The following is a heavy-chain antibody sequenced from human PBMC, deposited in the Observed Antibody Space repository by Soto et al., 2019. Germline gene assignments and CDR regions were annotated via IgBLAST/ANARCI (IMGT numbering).Heavy chain of an antibody. Sequence: QVQLVQSGVEVKKPGASVKVSCKASGYTFSNFGISWVRQAPGQGLEWLGWISTDNGDTKYAQKXQGRVTMTTXTXTXTXXMELGSLKPDDTAVYYCTRDAKYYDILTGYFVNDYWGQGTLVTVSS. CDR2: ISTDNGDT. D-gene: IGHD3-9*01. J-gene: IGHJ4*02. CDR3: TRDAKYYDILTGYFVNDY. CDR1: GYTFSNFG. V-gene: IGHV1-18*01.